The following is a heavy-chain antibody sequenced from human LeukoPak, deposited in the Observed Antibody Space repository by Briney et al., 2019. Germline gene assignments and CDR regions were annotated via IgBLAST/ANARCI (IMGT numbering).Heavy chain of an antibody. CDR3: ARDRRDAYYYTYYYMDV. Sequence: GXXLRLSCAASGFTFTSFWMSWVRQAPGKGLEWVANIKQDGNEKYYVDSVKGRFTISRDNAKNSLYLQMNSLRAEDTAVYYCARDRRDAYYYTYYYMDVWGKGTTVTVSS. CDR1: GFTFTSFW. V-gene: IGHV3-7*01. J-gene: IGHJ6*03. CDR2: IKQDGNEK.